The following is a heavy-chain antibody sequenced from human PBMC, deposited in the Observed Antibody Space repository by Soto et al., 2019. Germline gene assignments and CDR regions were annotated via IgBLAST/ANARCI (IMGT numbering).Heavy chain of an antibody. CDR1: GGTFNTYA. D-gene: IGHD3-10*01. J-gene: IGHJ4*02. CDR2: ISPMFGAA. Sequence: QVQLVQSGAEMKNPGSSVKVSCQSSGGTFNTYAMNWVRQAPGQGPEWMGDISPMFGAATYAPKFQGRVTVTADESTGTSYMQLGSLTSEDTALYFCAREVQVHTPAFVYWGQGTLVTVSS. V-gene: IGHV1-69*19. CDR3: AREVQVHTPAFVY.